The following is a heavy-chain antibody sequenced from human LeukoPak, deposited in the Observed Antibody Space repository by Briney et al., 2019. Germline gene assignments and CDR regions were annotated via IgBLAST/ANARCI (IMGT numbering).Heavy chain of an antibody. J-gene: IGHJ4*02. Sequence: PGGSLRLSCVASGFTFSNYEMNWVRQAPGKGLEWVSYISRSGSTIYYVDSVKGRFTISRDNSKNTLYLQMNSLRAEDTAVYYCAGSYYNVFDYWGQGTLVTVSS. V-gene: IGHV3-48*03. CDR2: ISRSGSTI. CDR1: GFTFSNYE. D-gene: IGHD3-10*01. CDR3: AGSYYNVFDY.